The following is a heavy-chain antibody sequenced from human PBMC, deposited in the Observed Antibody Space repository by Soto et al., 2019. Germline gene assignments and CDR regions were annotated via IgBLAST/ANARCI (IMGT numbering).Heavy chain of an antibody. CDR3: ARTGFEGLWFGELFLIPDY. CDR1: GYTFTSYG. J-gene: IGHJ4*02. D-gene: IGHD3-10*01. V-gene: IGHV1-18*04. CDR2: ISAYNGNT. Sequence: QVQLVQSGAEVKKPGASVKVSCKASGYTFTSYGISWVRQAPGQGLEWMGWISAYNGNTNYAQKLQGRVTMTTDPSTRTAYMELRSLRSDDTAVYYCARTGFEGLWFGELFLIPDYWGQGTLVTVSS.